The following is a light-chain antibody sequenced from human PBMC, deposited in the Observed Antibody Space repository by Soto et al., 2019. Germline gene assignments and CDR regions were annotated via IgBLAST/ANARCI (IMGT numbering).Light chain of an antibody. V-gene: IGKV3-20*01. J-gene: IGKJ4*01. CDR1: QSVDSNY. CDR2: RAS. CDR3: QQYGSSPRT. Sequence: EIVLTQSPGTLSLSPGERATLSCRASQSVDSNYFAWYQQKPGQAPRLLIYRASNRATGIPDRFTGSGSGTDFTLTISRLEPEDFAVYYCQQYGSSPRTFGGGTKVEIK.